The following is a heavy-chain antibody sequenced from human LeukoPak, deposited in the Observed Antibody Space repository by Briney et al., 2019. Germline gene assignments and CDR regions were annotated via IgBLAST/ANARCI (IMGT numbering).Heavy chain of an antibody. CDR3: AASYDFWSGYYAFDY. V-gene: IGHV3-74*01. Sequence: GGSLRLSCAASGFTFSSYWMHWVRQAPGKGLVWVSRINSDGSSTSYADSVRGRFTISRDNAKNTLYLQMNSLRAEDTAVYYCAASYDFWSGYYAFDYWGQGTLVTVSS. CDR2: INSDGSST. J-gene: IGHJ4*02. D-gene: IGHD3-3*01. CDR1: GFTFSSYW.